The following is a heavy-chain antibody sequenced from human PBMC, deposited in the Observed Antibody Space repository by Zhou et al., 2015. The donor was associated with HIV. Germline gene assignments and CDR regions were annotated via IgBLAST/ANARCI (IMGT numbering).Heavy chain of an antibody. J-gene: IGHJ6*01. V-gene: IGHV1-2*06. Sequence: QVQLVQSGAEVKKPGASMKVSCRPSGYTFTAYYIHWVRQAPGQGLEWMGRINPDTATTTYAQKFQGAITMTRDKSTYTVYMELNSLDSDGTAVYYCARGPPPSRHRSRFGSGSLNYGSGPNRVPWYLPSSYDRPYPTGTGPYG. CDR1: GYTFTAYY. CDR2: INPDTATT. CDR3: ARGPPPSRHRSRFGSGSLNYGSGPNRVPWYLPSSYDRPYPTGTGPYG. D-gene: IGHD1-14*01.